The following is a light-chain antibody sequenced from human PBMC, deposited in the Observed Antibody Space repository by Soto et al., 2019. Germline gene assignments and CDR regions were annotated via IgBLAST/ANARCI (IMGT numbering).Light chain of an antibody. J-gene: IGKJ1*01. CDR2: WAS. V-gene: IGKV4-1*01. CDR3: QQGFSYPWT. CDR1: QSLLANCNNKNC. Sequence: DIVMTQSPDSLAVSLGERATINCKSSQSLLANCNNKNCLAWYQHKPGQPPKMLILWASTRESGVPDRFSGSGSGTDFTLTIGSLQLEDFASDSCQQGFSYPWTFGQGTKVEIK.